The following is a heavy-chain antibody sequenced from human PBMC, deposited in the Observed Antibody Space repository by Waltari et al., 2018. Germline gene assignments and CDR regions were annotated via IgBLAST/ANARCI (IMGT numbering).Heavy chain of an antibody. Sequence: QVQLVQSGAEVKKPGASVKVSCKVSGYTLTELSMHRVRQAPGKGLEWMGGFEPEDGETIDAQKFQGRVTMTEDTSTDTAYMELSRLRSEDTAVYYCATVDVVVPAAMRIRGWFDPWGQGTLVTVSS. V-gene: IGHV1-24*01. D-gene: IGHD2-2*01. J-gene: IGHJ5*02. CDR2: FEPEDGET. CDR1: GYTLTELS. CDR3: ATVDVVVPAAMRIRGWFDP.